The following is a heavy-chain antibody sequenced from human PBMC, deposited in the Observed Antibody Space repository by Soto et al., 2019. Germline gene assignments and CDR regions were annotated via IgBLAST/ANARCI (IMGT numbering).Heavy chain of an antibody. D-gene: IGHD4-17*01. CDR2: ISYDGSNK. CDR3: AREKYGDSGYFDY. J-gene: IGHJ4*02. Sequence: ASGFTFSSYAMHWVRQAPGKGLEWVAVISYDGSNKYYADSVKGRFTISRDNSKNTLYLQMNSLRAEDTAVYYCAREKYGDSGYFDYWGQGTLVTVSS. CDR1: GFTFSSYA. V-gene: IGHV3-30-3*01.